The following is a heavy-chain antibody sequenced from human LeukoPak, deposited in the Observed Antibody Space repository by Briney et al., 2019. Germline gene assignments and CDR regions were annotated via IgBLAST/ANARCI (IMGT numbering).Heavy chain of an antibody. D-gene: IGHD3-3*01. J-gene: IGHJ4*02. CDR1: GGSLSSGSDY. V-gene: IGHV4-61*02. Sequence: PSQTLSLTCTVSGGSLSSGSDYWSWIRQSAGKGLEWIGRIYAIGSTNYNPSLNSRFTISVDTSKNQYSLKLSSVTAADTDVYYCARSGYSNFDYWGQGTLVTVSS. CDR2: IYAIGST. CDR3: ARSGYSNFDY.